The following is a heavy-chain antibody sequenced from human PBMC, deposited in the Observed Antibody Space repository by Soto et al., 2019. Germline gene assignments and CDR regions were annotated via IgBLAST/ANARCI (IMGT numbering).Heavy chain of an antibody. V-gene: IGHV3-23*01. CDR1: GFTFSSYA. CDR3: AKDRDSSGSSDY. D-gene: IGHD6-19*01. CDR2: ISGSGGST. J-gene: IGHJ4*02. Sequence: GGSLRLSCAASGFTFSSYAMIWVRQAPGKGLEWVSAISGSGGSTYYADSVKGRFTISRDNSKNTLYLQMNSLRAEDTAVYYCAKDRDSSGSSDYWGQGTLVTVSS.